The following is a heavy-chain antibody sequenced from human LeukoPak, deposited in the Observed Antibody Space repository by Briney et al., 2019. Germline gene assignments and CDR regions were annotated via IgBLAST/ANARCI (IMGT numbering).Heavy chain of an antibody. V-gene: IGHV3-30*03. D-gene: IGHD3-22*01. CDR2: ISSDGSNA. Sequence: PGRSLRLSCAASGFTFSSYGMHWVRQAPGKGLEWVAVISSDGSNAYYADSVKGRFTMSRDNSKNTLFVQMNSLRAEDTAVYYCARDSSPWYYYDRSGSNGFDPWGQGTLVTVSS. CDR3: ARDSSPWYYYDRSGSNGFDP. J-gene: IGHJ5*02. CDR1: GFTFSSYG.